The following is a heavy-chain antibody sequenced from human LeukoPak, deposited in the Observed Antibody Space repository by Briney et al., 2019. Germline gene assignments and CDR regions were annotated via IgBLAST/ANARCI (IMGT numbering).Heavy chain of an antibody. CDR2: IRDSGEA. Sequence: QCGGSLRLSCAVSGFRVSDYYMSWVRQAPGKGLEWVGLIRDSGEAFYADFARGRFAIPRDESENTLYLQMNSLRVEDTAVYFCARDRAANQDWVEFDPWGQGTPVIVSS. V-gene: IGHV3-66*03. J-gene: IGHJ5*02. CDR3: ARDRAANQDWVEFDP. D-gene: IGHD3/OR15-3a*01. CDR1: GFRVSDYY.